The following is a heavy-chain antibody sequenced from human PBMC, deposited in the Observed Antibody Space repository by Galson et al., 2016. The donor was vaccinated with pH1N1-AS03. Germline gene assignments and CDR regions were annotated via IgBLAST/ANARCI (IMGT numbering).Heavy chain of an antibody. CDR1: GGSINDHY. CDR3: ARDRYSSGWSYEGWFDP. D-gene: IGHD1-26*01. V-gene: IGHV4-59*11. J-gene: IGHJ5*02. Sequence: SETLSLTCTVSGGSINDHYWSWIRQPPGKGLEWVACVHSSGATNYNPSLKGRVTISLDTSKNQFSLKLSSLTAADTAVYYCARDRYSSGWSYEGWFDPWGPGTLVTVSS. CDR2: VHSSGAT.